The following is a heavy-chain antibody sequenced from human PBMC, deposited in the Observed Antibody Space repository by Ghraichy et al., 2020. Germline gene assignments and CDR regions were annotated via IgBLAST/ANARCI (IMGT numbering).Heavy chain of an antibody. Sequence: SETLSLTCAVSGGSISSGGYSWSWIRQPPGKGLEWIGYIYHSGSTYYNPSLKSRVTISVDRSKNQFSLKLSSVTAADTAVYYCARGALIGYASALRYFDWLLPYYMDVWGKGTTVTVSS. CDR2: IYHSGST. D-gene: IGHD3-9*01. CDR3: ARGALIGYASALRYFDWLLPYYMDV. CDR1: GGSISSGGYS. V-gene: IGHV4-30-2*01. J-gene: IGHJ6*03.